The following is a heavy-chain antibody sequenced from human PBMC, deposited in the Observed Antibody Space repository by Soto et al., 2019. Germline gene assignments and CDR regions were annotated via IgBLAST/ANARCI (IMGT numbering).Heavy chain of an antibody. CDR2: INSDGSST. CDR3: ARGQWYYGSGSYSQITPYFDY. CDR1: GFTFSSYW. J-gene: IGHJ4*02. V-gene: IGHV3-74*01. Sequence: EVQLVESGGGLVQPGGSLRLSCAASGFTFSSYWMHWVRQAPGKGLVWVSRINSDGSSTSYADSVKGRFTISRDNAKNTLYLQMNSLRAEDTAVYYCARGQWYYGSGSYSQITPYFDYWGQGTLVTVSS. D-gene: IGHD3-10*01.